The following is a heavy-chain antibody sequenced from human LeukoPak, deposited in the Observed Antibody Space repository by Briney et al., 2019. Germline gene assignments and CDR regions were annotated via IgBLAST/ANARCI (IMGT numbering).Heavy chain of an antibody. Sequence: GGSLRLSCAASGFTFSSYSMNWVRQAPGKGLEWVSSISSSSSYIYYADSVKGRFTISRDNAKNSLYLQMNSLRAEDTAVYYCARVSSSWYRPVDYWGQGTLVTVSS. CDR2: ISSSSSYI. J-gene: IGHJ4*02. V-gene: IGHV3-21*01. D-gene: IGHD6-13*01. CDR3: ARVSSSWYRPVDY. CDR1: GFTFSSYS.